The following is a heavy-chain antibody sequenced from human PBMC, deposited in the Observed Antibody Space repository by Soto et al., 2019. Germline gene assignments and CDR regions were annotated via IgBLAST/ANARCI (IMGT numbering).Heavy chain of an antibody. J-gene: IGHJ6*02. CDR3: ARDRNLVATIYNYYGMDV. CDR1: GGTFSSYA. Sequence: SVETSCKASGGTFSSYAISWVRLAPGQGLEWMRGIIPIFVTANYAQKFQGRVTITADESTSTAYLELSCLRSDDTAAYYCARDRNLVATIYNYYGMDVRHQLTTVTVSS. CDR2: IIPIFVTA. V-gene: IGHV1-69*13. D-gene: IGHD5-12*01.